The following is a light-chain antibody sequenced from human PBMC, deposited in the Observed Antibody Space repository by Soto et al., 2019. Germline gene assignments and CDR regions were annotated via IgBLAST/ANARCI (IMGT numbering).Light chain of an antibody. CDR1: QIISSF. CDR3: QQYNSYPWT. CDR2: AAS. J-gene: IGKJ1*01. Sequence: DIHMTQSPISLSASVGDRFSITCGASQIISSFVNWYQQKPGKPPDLLISAASSLRSGVPSRFSGSGSGTEFTLTISSLQPDDFATYYCQQYNSYPWTCGQGTKLDIK. V-gene: IGKV1-39*01.